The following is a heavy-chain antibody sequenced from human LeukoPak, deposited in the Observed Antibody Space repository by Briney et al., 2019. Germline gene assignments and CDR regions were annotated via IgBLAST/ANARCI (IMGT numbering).Heavy chain of an antibody. V-gene: IGHV4-59*12. D-gene: IGHD6-19*01. CDR2: IYYSGST. CDR1: GGSISSYY. Sequence: SETLSLTCTVSGGSISSYYWSWIRQPPGEGLEWIGYIYYSGSTNYNPSLKSRVTISVDTSKNQFSLKLSSVTAADTAVYYCARARIAVAGIARYYFDYWGQGTLVTVSS. CDR3: ARARIAVAGIARYYFDY. J-gene: IGHJ4*02.